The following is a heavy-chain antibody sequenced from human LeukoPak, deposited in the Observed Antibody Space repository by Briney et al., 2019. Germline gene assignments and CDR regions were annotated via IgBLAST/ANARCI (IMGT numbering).Heavy chain of an antibody. CDR3: ARDSGAMGIYYYYCMDV. J-gene: IGHJ6*02. V-gene: IGHV3-53*01. CDR2: IYSGGST. Sequence: GGSLRLSCAASGFTVSSNYMSWVRQAPGKGLEWVSVIYSGGSTYYADSVKGRFTISRDNSKNTLYLQMNSLRAEDTAVYYCARDSGAMGIYYYYCMDVWGQGTTVTVSS. CDR1: GFTVSSNY. D-gene: IGHD5-18*01.